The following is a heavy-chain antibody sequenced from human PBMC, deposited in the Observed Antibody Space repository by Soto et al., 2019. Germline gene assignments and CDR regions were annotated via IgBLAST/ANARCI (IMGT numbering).Heavy chain of an antibody. CDR2: IYPGDSDT. D-gene: IGHD7-27*01. Sequence: GESLKISCKGSGYSFTSYWIGWVRQMPGKGLEWMGIIYPGDSDTRYSPSFQGQVTISADKSISTAYLQWSSLKASDTAMYYCAGLSAQLGISYYLDDWGQGTLVTVSS. V-gene: IGHV5-51*01. J-gene: IGHJ4*02. CDR1: GYSFTSYW. CDR3: AGLSAQLGISYYLDD.